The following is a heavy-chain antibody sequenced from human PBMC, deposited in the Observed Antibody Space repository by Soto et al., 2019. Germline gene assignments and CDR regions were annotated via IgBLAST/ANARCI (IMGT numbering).Heavy chain of an antibody. CDR3: AGLTGLVRFFGTNWFDP. D-gene: IGHD3-3*01. CDR2: IYYSGST. J-gene: IGHJ5*02. Sequence: SETLSLTCTVSGGSISSGGYYWSWIRQHPGKGLEWIGYIYYSGSTYYNPSLKSRVTISVDTSKNQFSLKLSSVTAADTAVYYCAGLTGLVRFFGTNWFDPWGQGTLVTVSS. V-gene: IGHV4-31*03. CDR1: GGSISSGGYY.